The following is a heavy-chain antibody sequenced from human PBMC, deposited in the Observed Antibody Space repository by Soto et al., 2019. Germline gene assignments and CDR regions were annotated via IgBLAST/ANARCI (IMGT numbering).Heavy chain of an antibody. CDR1: GFTFSTYA. CDR2: ISGSGDST. Sequence: EVQLLESVGGLVQPGGSLRLSCAASGFTFSTYAMSWVRQAPGKGLEWVSAISGSGDSTFYADSVKGRFTISRDNSKNTLYLQMTTLRADDTALYHCAKDHWGSYSGQGTLVTVSS. D-gene: IGHD3-16*01. V-gene: IGHV3-23*01. CDR3: AKDHWGSY. J-gene: IGHJ4*02.